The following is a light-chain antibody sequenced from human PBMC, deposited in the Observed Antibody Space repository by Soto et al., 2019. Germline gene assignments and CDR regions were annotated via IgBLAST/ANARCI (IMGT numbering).Light chain of an antibody. Sequence: DIQMIQSPSTLSASVGDRVSITCRATQSIAIWLDWYQQKPGKAPKVLIYKASILESGVPSRFSGSGSGTEFTLTLSSLQREDFATYYCQQYKSYSRTFGQGTKVEIK. CDR3: QQYKSYSRT. J-gene: IGKJ1*01. V-gene: IGKV1-5*03. CDR1: QSIAIW. CDR2: KAS.